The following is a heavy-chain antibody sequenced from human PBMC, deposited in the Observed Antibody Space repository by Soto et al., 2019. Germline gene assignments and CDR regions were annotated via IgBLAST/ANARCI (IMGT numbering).Heavy chain of an antibody. Sequence: ASVKVSCKASGYTFTSYGISWVRQAPGQGLEWMGWISAYNGNTNYAQKLQGRVTMTTDISTSTAYMELRSLRSDDTAVYYCARAPRYGGRLLNWFDFWGPGTLVTVSS. CDR3: ARAPRYGGRLLNWFDF. CDR1: GYTFTSYG. D-gene: IGHD5-12*01. V-gene: IGHV1-18*01. CDR2: ISAYNGNT. J-gene: IGHJ5*01.